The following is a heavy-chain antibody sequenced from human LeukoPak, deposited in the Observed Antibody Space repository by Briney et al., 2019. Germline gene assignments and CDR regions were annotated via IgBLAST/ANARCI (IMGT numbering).Heavy chain of an antibody. CDR2: ISSSSSTI. Sequence: GGSLRLSCAASGFTFSSYSMNWVRQAPGKGLEWVSYISSSSSTIYYADSVKGRFTISRDNAKNSLYLQMNSLRAEDTAVYYCARGRGPYYYYYYYMDVWGKGTTVTVSS. CDR1: GFTFSSYS. V-gene: IGHV3-48*04. CDR3: ARGRGPYYYYYYYMDV. J-gene: IGHJ6*03. D-gene: IGHD5-24*01.